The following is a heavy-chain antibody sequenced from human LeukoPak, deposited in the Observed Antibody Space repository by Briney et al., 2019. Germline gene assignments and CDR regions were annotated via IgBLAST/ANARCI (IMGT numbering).Heavy chain of an antibody. CDR2: ISAYNGNT. J-gene: IGHJ6*02. CDR1: GYTFTSYG. V-gene: IGHV1-18*01. Sequence: ASVKVSCKASGYTFTSYGISWVRQAPGQGLEWMGWISAYNGNTNYAQKLQGRVTMTTDTYTSTAYMELRSLRSDDTAVYYCARGVLHSSSWYTQPMDVWGQGTTVTVSS. D-gene: IGHD6-13*01. CDR3: ARGVLHSSSWYTQPMDV.